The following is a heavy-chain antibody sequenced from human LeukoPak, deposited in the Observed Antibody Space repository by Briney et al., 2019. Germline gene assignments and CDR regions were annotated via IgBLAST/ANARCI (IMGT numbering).Heavy chain of an antibody. CDR1: GFTFSSYA. Sequence: GGSLRLSCAASGFTFSSYAMHWVRQAPGKGLEYVSVISNNGGSTYYADSVKGRFTISRDNSKNTLYLQMGSLRTEDTAVYYCARSHVDTVSYYYYYYMDVWGKGTTVTVSS. CDR3: ARSHVDTVSYYYYYYMDV. D-gene: IGHD5-18*01. CDR2: ISNNGGST. J-gene: IGHJ6*03. V-gene: IGHV3-64*02.